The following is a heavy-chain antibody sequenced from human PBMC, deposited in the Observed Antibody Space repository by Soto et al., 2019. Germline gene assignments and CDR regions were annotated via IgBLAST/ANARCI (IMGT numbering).Heavy chain of an antibody. CDR3: ATGHISTDWFDP. J-gene: IGHJ5*02. Sequence: SETLSLTCTVSGGSISSGGYYWSWIRQHPGKGLEWIGYIYYSGSTYYNPSLKSRVTISVDTSKNQFSLKLSSVTAADPAVYYCATGHISTDWFDPWGQGTLVTVSS. D-gene: IGHD6-13*01. CDR1: GGSISSGGYY. V-gene: IGHV4-31*03. CDR2: IYYSGST.